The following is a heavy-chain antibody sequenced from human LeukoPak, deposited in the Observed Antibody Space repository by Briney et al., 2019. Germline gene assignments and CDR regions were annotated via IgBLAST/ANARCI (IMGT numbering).Heavy chain of an antibody. Sequence: PGGSLRLSCAASGFTFSSYAMSWVRQAPGKGLEWVSAISGSGGSTYYADSVKGRFTISRDNSKNTLYLQMNSLRAEDTAVYYCAKGQGDVYSYGPDYWGQGTLVTVSS. CDR3: AKGQGDVYSYGPDY. V-gene: IGHV3-23*01. J-gene: IGHJ4*02. CDR1: GFTFSSYA. D-gene: IGHD5-18*01. CDR2: ISGSGGST.